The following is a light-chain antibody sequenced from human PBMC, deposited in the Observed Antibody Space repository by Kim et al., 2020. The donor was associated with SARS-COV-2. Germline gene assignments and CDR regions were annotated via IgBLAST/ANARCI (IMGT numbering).Light chain of an antibody. J-gene: IGLJ3*02. CDR3: KSYDRINMV. CDR1: SGSIATNH. Sequence: NFMLTQPHSVSESPGKTVTISCTRSSGSIATNHVQWYQQRPGSSPTPVIYEDNQRPTVVPDRFSGSIDSSSNSVSLTITGLRTEDEADYYCKSYDRINMVFGGGTQLTVL. V-gene: IGLV6-57*01. CDR2: EDN.